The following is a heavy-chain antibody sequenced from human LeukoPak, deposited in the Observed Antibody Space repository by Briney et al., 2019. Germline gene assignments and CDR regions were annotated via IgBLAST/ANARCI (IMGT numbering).Heavy chain of an antibody. Sequence: PGGSLRLSCAASGFTVSSNYMSWVRQARGKGLEWVSLIYAGGTTYYADSVKGRFTISRDISKNTLYFQMNSLRAEDTAVYYCARFGQQIGAIQDGSFDYWGLGTLVTVSS. V-gene: IGHV3-53*01. CDR1: GFTVSSNY. CDR3: ARFGQQIGAIQDGSFDY. D-gene: IGHD1-26*01. CDR2: IYAGGTT. J-gene: IGHJ4*02.